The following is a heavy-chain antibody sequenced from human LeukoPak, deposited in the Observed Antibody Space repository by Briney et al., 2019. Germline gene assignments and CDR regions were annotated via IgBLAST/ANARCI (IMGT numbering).Heavy chain of an antibody. CDR1: RLTFNSYA. D-gene: IGHD5-18*01. Sequence: GGSLRLSCAASRLTFNSYAMSWVRQAPGRGLEWVSAISESGTGTYYAEAVKGRFTISRDNSKNTLSLQMNSLRAEDTAIYYCAKDIAQGYTYGSIEQDYWGQGTLVTVSS. CDR3: AKDIAQGYTYGSIEQDY. CDR2: ISESGTGT. J-gene: IGHJ4*02. V-gene: IGHV3-23*01.